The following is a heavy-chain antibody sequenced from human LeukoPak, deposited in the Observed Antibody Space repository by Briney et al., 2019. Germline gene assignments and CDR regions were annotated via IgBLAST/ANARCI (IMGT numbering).Heavy chain of an antibody. CDR3: AKDGVSGSSYGLYYYYYMDV. V-gene: IGHV3-30*18. D-gene: IGHD1-26*01. CDR1: GFTFSSYG. J-gene: IGHJ6*03. Sequence: PGGSLRLSCAASGFTFSSYGMHWVRQAPGKGLEWVAVISYDGSNKYYADSVKGRFTISRDNSKNTLYLQMNSLRAEDTAVYYCAKDGVSGSSYGLYYYYYMDVWGKGTTVTVSS. CDR2: ISYDGSNK.